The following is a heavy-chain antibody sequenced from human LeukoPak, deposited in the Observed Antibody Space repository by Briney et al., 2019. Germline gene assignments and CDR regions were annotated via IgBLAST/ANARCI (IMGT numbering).Heavy chain of an antibody. D-gene: IGHD6-19*01. Sequence: PSETLSLTCTVSSGSIGHYYWSWIRQPAGKGLEWIGRIYTSGSTNCNPSLNSRVTMSVDTSKNQFSLRLTSVTAADTAVYYCARSFSVAGTGWFDPWGQGTLVTVSS. J-gene: IGHJ5*02. CDR2: IYTSGST. V-gene: IGHV4-4*07. CDR1: SGSIGHYY. CDR3: ARSFSVAGTGWFDP.